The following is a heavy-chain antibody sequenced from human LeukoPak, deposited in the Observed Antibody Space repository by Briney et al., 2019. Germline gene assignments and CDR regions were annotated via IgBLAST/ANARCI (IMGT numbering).Heavy chain of an antibody. Sequence: PSQTLSLTCTVPGGSISNGGYYWSWIRQHPGKGLEWIGYIYYSGSTYYNPSLKSRVTISVDTSKNQFSLKLSSVTAADTAVYYCARGRLRTINYYYYGMDVWGQGTTVTVSS. CDR1: GGSISNGGYY. D-gene: IGHD4-17*01. CDR3: ARGRLRTINYYYYGMDV. J-gene: IGHJ6*02. CDR2: IYYSGST. V-gene: IGHV4-31*03.